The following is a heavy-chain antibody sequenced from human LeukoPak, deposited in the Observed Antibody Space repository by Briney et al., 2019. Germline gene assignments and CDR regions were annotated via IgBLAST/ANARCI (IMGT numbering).Heavy chain of an antibody. J-gene: IGHJ6*03. CDR2: IKQDGSEK. CDR3: ARDRREIKLWPREYYYYYMDV. V-gene: IGHV3-7*01. D-gene: IGHD5-18*01. Sequence: GGTLRLSCAASGFTFSSYWMSWVRQAPGKGLEWVANIKQDGSEKYYVDSVKGRFTISRDNAKNSLNLQMNSLRAEDTAVYYCARDRREIKLWPREYYYYYMDVWGKGTTVTISS. CDR1: GFTFSSYW.